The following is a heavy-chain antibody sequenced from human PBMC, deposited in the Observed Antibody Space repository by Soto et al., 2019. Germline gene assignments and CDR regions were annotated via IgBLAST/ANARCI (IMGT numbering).Heavy chain of an antibody. CDR2: IQQDGSEK. D-gene: IGHD3-3*01. CDR3: GLQRDMTIYGVVPPPDLMDV. V-gene: IGHV3-7*01. CDR1: GFTFSSYW. J-gene: IGHJ6*03. Sequence: GGSLRLSCAASGFTFSSYWMSWVRQAPGRGLEWVANIQQDGSEKYYVDSVKGRFTISRDNAKNSLYLQMNSLRDEDTAAYYCGLQRDMTIYGVVPPPDLMDVWGKGTRVTVPS.